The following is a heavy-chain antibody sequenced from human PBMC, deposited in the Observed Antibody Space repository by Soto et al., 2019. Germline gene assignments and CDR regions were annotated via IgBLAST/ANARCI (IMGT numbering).Heavy chain of an antibody. D-gene: IGHD6-6*01. V-gene: IGHV4-30-4*01. J-gene: IGHJ5*02. Sequence: QVQLQESGPGLVKPSQTLSLTCTVSGGSISSGDYYWSWIRQPPGKGLEWIGYIYYSGSTYYNPSLKRRVTISVAPAKNQCSLKPSSVTAADPAVYYCASARPDGARLDPWGQGTLVTASS. CDR3: ASARPDGARLDP. CDR1: GGSISSGDYY. CDR2: IYYSGST.